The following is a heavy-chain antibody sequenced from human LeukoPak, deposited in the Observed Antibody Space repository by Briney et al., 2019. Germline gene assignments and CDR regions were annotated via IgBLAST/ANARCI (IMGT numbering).Heavy chain of an antibody. CDR3: VRDVSRRNGMDV. J-gene: IGHJ6*02. CDR2: ISPGVSGYT. D-gene: IGHD5/OR15-5a*01. Sequence: GGSLRLSCLASGFSFNSYTMNWVREAPGKGLEWVSTISPGVSGYTWYAESVKGRFTISRDNPENSLYLQMDSLRADDTTVYYFVRDVSRRNGMDVLGPRDHGHRLL. CDR1: GFSFNSYT. V-gene: IGHV3-21*06.